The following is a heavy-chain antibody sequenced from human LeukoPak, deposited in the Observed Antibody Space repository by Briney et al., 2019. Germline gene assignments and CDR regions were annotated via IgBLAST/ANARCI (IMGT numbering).Heavy chain of an antibody. CDR3: ARDPAWGYMDV. CDR2: IYTSGST. J-gene: IGHJ6*03. Sequence: SETLSLTCTVSGGSISSGSYYWSWIRQPAGKGLEWIGRIYTSGSTNYNPSLKSRVTISVDTSKNQFSLKLSSVTAADTAVYYCARDPAWGYMDVWGKGTTVTVSS. D-gene: IGHD1-26*01. CDR1: GGSISSGSYY. V-gene: IGHV4-61*02.